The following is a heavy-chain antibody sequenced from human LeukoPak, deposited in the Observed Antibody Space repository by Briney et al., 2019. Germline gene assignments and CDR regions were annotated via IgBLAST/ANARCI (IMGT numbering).Heavy chain of an antibody. J-gene: IGHJ1*01. D-gene: IGHD3-22*01. V-gene: IGHV3-23*01. CDR1: GFIFSDYA. CDR3: TRAPRGFQWFVEH. CDR2: IGGDGLKT. Sequence: AGGSLRLSCATSGFIFSDYAMAWVRQAPGKGLEWVSDIGGDGLKTYYADSVKGRFAISRDSSKNMLYLQMNSLRAEDTAVYYCTRAPRGFQWFVEHWGQGTLVTVSS.